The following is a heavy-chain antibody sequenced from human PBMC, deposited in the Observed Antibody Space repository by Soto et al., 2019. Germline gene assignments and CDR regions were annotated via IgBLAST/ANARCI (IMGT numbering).Heavy chain of an antibody. Sequence: GGSLRLSCAASVFTFSNYGIHWVRQAPGKGLEWVAIISDDGSSKYYADSVKGRFTISRDNSKNTVYLQMNSLRAEDTALYYCAKDSRGFRGYPAYWGQGTLVTVSS. CDR1: VFTFSNYG. J-gene: IGHJ4*02. CDR3: AKDSRGFRGYPAY. D-gene: IGHD5-12*01. V-gene: IGHV3-30*18. CDR2: ISDDGSSK.